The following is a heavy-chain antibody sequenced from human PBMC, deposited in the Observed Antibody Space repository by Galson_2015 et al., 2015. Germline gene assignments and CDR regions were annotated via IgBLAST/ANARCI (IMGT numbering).Heavy chain of an antibody. J-gene: IGHJ5*01. CDR3: AQARISTNGFFDS. V-gene: IGHV3-23*01. CDR2: ITGSGGNT. D-gene: IGHD5-24*01. CDR1: GFIFSSHT. Sequence: SLRLSCAAPGFIFSSHTMSWVRQAPGKGLEWVSSITGSGGNTYYADSVKGRFTISRDNSRNTLFLQMNSLRAEDSAEYYCAQARISTNGFFDSWGQGTPVTVSS.